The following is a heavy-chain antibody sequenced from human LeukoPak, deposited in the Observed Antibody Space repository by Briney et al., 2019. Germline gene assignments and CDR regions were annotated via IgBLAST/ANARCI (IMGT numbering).Heavy chain of an antibody. D-gene: IGHD2-15*01. CDR3: ARLVAGGTGWFDP. CDR1: GFTFSSYG. CDR2: IRYDGSNK. J-gene: IGHJ5*02. V-gene: IGHV3-30*02. Sequence: PGGSLRLSCAASGFTFSSYGMHWVRQAPGKGLEWVAFIRYDGSNKYYADPVKGRFTISRDNSKNTLYLQMNSLRADDTALYYCARLVAGGTGWFDPWGQGTLVTVSS.